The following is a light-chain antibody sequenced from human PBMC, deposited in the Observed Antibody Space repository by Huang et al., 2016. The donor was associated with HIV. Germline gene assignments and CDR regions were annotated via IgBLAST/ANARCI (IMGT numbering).Light chain of an antibody. CDR2: DAS. J-gene: IGKJ1*01. V-gene: IGKV3-11*01. Sequence: EIVLTQSPATLSLSPGERATLSCRASQSISSYLAWYQQKPGQAPRLLNYDASNRATGVPARFSGSGSGTDFTLTISSLEPEDFAVYYCQQRSNWPPEGTFGQGTKVEIK. CDR1: QSISSY. CDR3: QQRSNWPPEGT.